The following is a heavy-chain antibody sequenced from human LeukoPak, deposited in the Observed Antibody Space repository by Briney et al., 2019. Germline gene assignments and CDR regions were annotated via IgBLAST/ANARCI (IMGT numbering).Heavy chain of an antibody. CDR2: ISAYNGNT. CDR1: GYTFTCYG. Sequence: ASVKVSCKASGYTFTCYGISWVRQAPGQGLEWMGWISAYNGNTNYAQKLQGRVTMTTDTSTSTAYMELRSLRSDDTAVYYCASMQEYSSSWYYFDYWGQGTLVTVSS. CDR3: ASMQEYSSSWYYFDY. J-gene: IGHJ4*02. V-gene: IGHV1-18*01. D-gene: IGHD6-13*01.